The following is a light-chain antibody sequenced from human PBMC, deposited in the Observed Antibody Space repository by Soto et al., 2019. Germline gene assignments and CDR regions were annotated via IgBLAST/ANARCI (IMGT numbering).Light chain of an antibody. V-gene: IGKV3-15*01. Sequence: EIVMTQSPATLSVSPGERATLSCRASQSVSSYLAWYQQKPGQAPRLLIYGASTRDAGIPSRFSGSGSGTDFSLTISSLQSEDFAVYYCQQYNDWPLTFGGGTKVEIK. CDR1: QSVSSY. CDR3: QQYNDWPLT. J-gene: IGKJ4*01. CDR2: GAS.